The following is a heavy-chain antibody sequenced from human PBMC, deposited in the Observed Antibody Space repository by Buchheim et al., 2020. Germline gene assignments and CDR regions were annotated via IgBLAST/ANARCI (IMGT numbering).Heavy chain of an antibody. D-gene: IGHD3-22*01. CDR1: GYTFTSYY. V-gene: IGHV1-46*01. Sequence: QVQLVQSGAEVKKPGASVKVSCKASGYTFTSYYMHWVRQAPGQGLEWMGIINPSSGSTNYAQKFQGSVTMTSDTSTSTVYLELSSLRSEDTAVYYCASTSYYYDSSALDYWGQGTL. J-gene: IGHJ4*02. CDR3: ASTSYYYDSSALDY. CDR2: INPSSGST.